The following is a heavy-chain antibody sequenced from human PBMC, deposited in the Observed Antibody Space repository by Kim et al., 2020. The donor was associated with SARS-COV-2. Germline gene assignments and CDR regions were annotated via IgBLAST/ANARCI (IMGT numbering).Heavy chain of an antibody. D-gene: IGHD6-19*01. Sequence: SETLSLTCTVSGGSISSSSYYWGWIRQPPGKGLEWIGSIYYSGSTYYNPSLKSRVTISVDTSKNQFSLKLSSVTAADTAVYYCARPLGAVAGPGDWFDPWGQGTLVTVSS. J-gene: IGHJ5*02. CDR3: ARPLGAVAGPGDWFDP. V-gene: IGHV4-39*01. CDR2: IYYSGST. CDR1: GGSISSSSYY.